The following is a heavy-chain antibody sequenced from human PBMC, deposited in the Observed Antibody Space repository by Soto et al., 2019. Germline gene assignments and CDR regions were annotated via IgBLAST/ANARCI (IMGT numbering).Heavy chain of an antibody. J-gene: IGHJ6*02. V-gene: IGHV5-51*01. D-gene: IGHD3-9*01. Sequence: PGESLKISCKGSGYSFTSYWIGWVRQMLGKGLEWMGIIYPGDSDTRYSPSFQGQVTIPADKSISTAYLQWSSLKASDTAMYYCALHDILTGYGFEDYYYGMDVWGQGTTVTVSS. CDR3: ALHDILTGYGFEDYYYGMDV. CDR2: IYPGDSDT. CDR1: GYSFTSYW.